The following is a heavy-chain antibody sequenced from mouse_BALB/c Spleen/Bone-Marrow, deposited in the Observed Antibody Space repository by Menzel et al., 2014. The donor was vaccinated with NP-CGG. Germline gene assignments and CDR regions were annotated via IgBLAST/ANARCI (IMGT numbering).Heavy chain of an antibody. CDR3: ARGGHDFSLDY. Sequence: VQLQQSGAELGMPGASVKMSCKASGYTFTDNWIYWVKQRPGQGLEWIGAIDTSDSYTNYNQKFMGKASLTVDASSSTAYMQVSSLTSDDSAVYYCARGGHDFSLDYWGQGPSVTVSS. V-gene: IGHV1-69*01. CDR1: GYTFTDNW. CDR2: IDTSDSYT. D-gene: IGHD2-4*01. J-gene: IGHJ4*01.